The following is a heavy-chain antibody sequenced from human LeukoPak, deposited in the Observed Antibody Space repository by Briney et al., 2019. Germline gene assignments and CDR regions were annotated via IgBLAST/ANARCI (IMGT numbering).Heavy chain of an antibody. CDR3: TRHDAVPVIGHGMGV. CDR1: GGSISSYY. D-gene: IGHD3-16*02. V-gene: IGHV4-59*08. CDR2: IYYTGIT. Sequence: SETLSLTCTVSGGSISSYYWSWIRQPPGKGLEWIGYIYYTGITNYNPSLESRVTISVNTSKNQFSLKLNSVAAAVTAVYYCTRHDAVPVIGHGMGVWGQGTTVTVSS. J-gene: IGHJ6*02.